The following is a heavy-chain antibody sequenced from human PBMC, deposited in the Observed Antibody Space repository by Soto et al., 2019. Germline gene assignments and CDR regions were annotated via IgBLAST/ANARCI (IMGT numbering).Heavy chain of an antibody. CDR2: ISSSSSYI. CDR3: ARQYCGGDCPMRWPS. J-gene: IGHJ5*02. CDR1: GFTFSSYN. Sequence: GGSLRLSCEASGFTFSSYNMNWVRQAPWKGLEWVSSISSSSSYIYYADSVKGRFTISRDNAKNSLYLQMNSLRAEDTAVYYCARQYCGGDCPMRWPSWGQGTLVTVSS. V-gene: IGHV3-21*01. D-gene: IGHD2-21*02.